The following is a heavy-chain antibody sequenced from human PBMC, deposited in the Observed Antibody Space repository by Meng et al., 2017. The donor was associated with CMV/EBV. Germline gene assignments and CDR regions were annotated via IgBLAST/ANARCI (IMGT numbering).Heavy chain of an antibody. V-gene: IGHV3-30*02. CDR1: GFTFSSYG. Sequence: GESLKISCAASGFTFSSYGMHWVRQAPGKGLEWVAFIRYDGGNKYYADSVKGRFTISRDNSKNTLYLQMNSLRAEDTAVYYCAKALYPANYYYYGMDVWGQGTTVTVSS. CDR3: AKALYPANYYYYGMDV. CDR2: IRYDGGNK. J-gene: IGHJ6*02. D-gene: IGHD5/OR15-5a*01.